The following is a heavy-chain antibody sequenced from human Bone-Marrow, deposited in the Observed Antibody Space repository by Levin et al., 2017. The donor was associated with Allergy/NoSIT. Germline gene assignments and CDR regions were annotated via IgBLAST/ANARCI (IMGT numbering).Heavy chain of an antibody. D-gene: IGHD3-3*01. Sequence: SETLSLTCAVYGGSFSGYYWSWIRQPPGKGLEWIGEINHSGSTNYNPSLKSRVTISVDTSKNQFSLKLSSVTAADTAVYYCARGLFGVVILDAFDIWGQGTMVTVSS. CDR3: ARGLFGVVILDAFDI. CDR2: INHSGST. J-gene: IGHJ3*02. V-gene: IGHV4-34*01. CDR1: GGSFSGYY.